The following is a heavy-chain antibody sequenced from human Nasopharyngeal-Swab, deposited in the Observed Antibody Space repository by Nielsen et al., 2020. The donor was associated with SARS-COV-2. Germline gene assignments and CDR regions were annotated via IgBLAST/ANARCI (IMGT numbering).Heavy chain of an antibody. V-gene: IGHV4-39*07. CDR3: ARVARDYYSSSWYRSYYYYGMDV. J-gene: IGHJ6*02. CDR2: IYYSGST. CDR1: VGSISSSSYY. Sequence: SETLSLTCTVSVGSISSSSYYWGWIRQPPGKGLEWIGSIYYSGSTYYNPSLKSRVTISVDTSKNQFSLKLSSVTAADTAVYYCARVARDYYSSSWYRSYYYYGMDVWGQGTTVTVSS. D-gene: IGHD6-13*01.